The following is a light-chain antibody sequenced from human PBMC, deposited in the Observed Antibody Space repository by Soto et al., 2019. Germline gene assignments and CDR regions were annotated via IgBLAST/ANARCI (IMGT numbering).Light chain of an antibody. J-gene: IGLJ2*01. Sequence: QSALTQPASVSGSPGQSITISCTGTSGDVGGYNYVSWNQQNPGKAPKLMIYDVSYRPSGVSNRFAGSKSGNTASLTISGLQAEDEGAYYCSSYTSSSAVVFGGGTKVTVL. CDR3: SSYTSSSAVV. V-gene: IGLV2-14*01. CDR2: DVS. CDR1: SGDVGGYNY.